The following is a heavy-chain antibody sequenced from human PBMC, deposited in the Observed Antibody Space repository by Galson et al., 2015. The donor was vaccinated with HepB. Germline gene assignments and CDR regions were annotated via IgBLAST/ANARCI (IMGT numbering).Heavy chain of an antibody. CDR3: AKVLHSDSGGLFDP. CDR1: GFTFSSYT. D-gene: IGHD3-10*01. CDR2: ISSSSSYI. V-gene: IGHV3-21*04. J-gene: IGHJ5*02. Sequence: SLRLSCAASGFTFSSYTMNWVRQAPGKGLEWVSSISSSSSYIYYADSVKGRFSISRDNSNNMLYLHMSSLRVDDTAVYYCAKVLHSDSGGLFDPWGQGTLVTVSS.